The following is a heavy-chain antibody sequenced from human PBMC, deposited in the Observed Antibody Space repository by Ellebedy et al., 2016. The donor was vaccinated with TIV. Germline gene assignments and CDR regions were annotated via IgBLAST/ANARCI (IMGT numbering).Heavy chain of an antibody. CDR3: ARDQGRIPPSFDY. J-gene: IGHJ4*02. CDR1: GFTFRSRA. V-gene: IGHV3-64*01. D-gene: IGHD2-15*01. CDR2: VSGNGTSR. Sequence: PGGSLRLSCAVSGFTFRSRAIHRVRQAPGKGLEYISAVSGNGTSRYYASSVKGRFSVSRDNSKNMVYLQMGRLRAEDTAIYFCARDQGRIPPSFDYWGQGTVVTVSS.